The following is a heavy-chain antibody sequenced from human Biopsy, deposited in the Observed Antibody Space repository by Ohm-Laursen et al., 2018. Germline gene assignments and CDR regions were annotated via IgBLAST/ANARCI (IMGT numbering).Heavy chain of an antibody. J-gene: IGHJ2*01. D-gene: IGHD3-22*01. CDR1: GDSISTYY. CDR2: IYYTGST. Sequence: TLSLTCTVSGDSISTYYWSWIRQPPGKGLQWIGYIYYTGSTDYNPSLQSRVTISVDTSKNHFSPRLRSVTPADTAIYYCARDRGFYSDRTVPGYFDLWGRGTLVTVSS. CDR3: ARDRGFYSDRTVPGYFDL. V-gene: IGHV4-59*01.